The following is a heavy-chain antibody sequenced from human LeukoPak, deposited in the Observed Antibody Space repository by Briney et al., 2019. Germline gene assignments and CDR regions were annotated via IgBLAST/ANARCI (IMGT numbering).Heavy chain of an antibody. V-gene: IGHV3-74*01. Sequence: GGSLRLSCTASGFTFSSYWMHWVRQAPGKGLVWVSRISSDGISTNYADSVKGRFTISRDNAKNTLYLQMNSLRAEDTAVYYCARGAPSTYTTAWFDPWGQGTLVTVSS. J-gene: IGHJ5*02. CDR2: ISSDGIST. D-gene: IGHD2-2*02. CDR1: GFTFSSYW. CDR3: ARGAPSTYTTAWFDP.